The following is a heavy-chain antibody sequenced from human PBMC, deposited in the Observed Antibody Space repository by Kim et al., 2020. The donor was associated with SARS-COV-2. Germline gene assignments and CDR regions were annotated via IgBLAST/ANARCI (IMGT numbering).Heavy chain of an antibody. CDR1: GFTFSDHY. V-gene: IGHV3-72*01. Sequence: GGSLRLSCAASGFTFSDHYMDWVRQAPGKGLEWVGRTRNKANSYTTEYAASVKGRFTISRDDSKNSLYLQMNSLKTEDTAVYYCARAGYYDSSGYVLYWGQGTLVTVSS. CDR2: TRNKANSYTT. CDR3: ARAGYYDSSGYVLY. J-gene: IGHJ4*02. D-gene: IGHD3-22*01.